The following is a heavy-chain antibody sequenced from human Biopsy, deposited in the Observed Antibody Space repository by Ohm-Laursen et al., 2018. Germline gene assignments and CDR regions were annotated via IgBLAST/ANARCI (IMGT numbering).Heavy chain of an antibody. CDR1: GGSISNNNYY. D-gene: IGHD3-22*01. CDR3: ASDYDTSGYYYVS. Sequence: SDTLSLTWTVSGGSISNNNYYWGWIRQPPGKGLEWIGSIFYRGSPHYTPSLKRRVNISVDPSKNQFSLKLNSVTAADTAVYYCASDYDTSGYYYVSWGQGTLVTVSS. CDR2: IFYRGSP. J-gene: IGHJ5*02. V-gene: IGHV4-39*01.